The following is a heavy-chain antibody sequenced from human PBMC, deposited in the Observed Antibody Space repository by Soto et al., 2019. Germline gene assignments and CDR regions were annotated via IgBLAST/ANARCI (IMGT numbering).Heavy chain of an antibody. CDR2: INWNSGSI. J-gene: IGHJ1*01. V-gene: IGHV3-9*01. D-gene: IGHD1-26*01. CDR3: VKDGSTTWYSGHFRH. CDR1: GFTVDDYA. Sequence: EVQLVESGGGLAQPGRSLRLSCATSGFTVDDYAMHWFRQVPVKGLEWVSGINWNSGSIGYGDSVKGRFAISRDNAKNPLPLQMNSLSAEDTAFYYCVKDGSTTWYSGHFRHWGQGTLVTVSS.